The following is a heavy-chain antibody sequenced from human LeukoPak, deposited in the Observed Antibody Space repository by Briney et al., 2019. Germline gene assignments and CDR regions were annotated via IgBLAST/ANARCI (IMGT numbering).Heavy chain of an antibody. CDR3: ARDLGSRKNAFDI. V-gene: IGHV1-46*01. CDR1: GYTFTSYY. D-gene: IGHD3-10*01. Sequence: VASVKVSCKASGYTFTSYYMHWVRQAPGQGLKWMGIINPSGGSTSYAQKFQGRVTMTRDMSTSTVYMELSSLRSEDTAVYYCARDLGSRKNAFDIWGQGTMVTVSS. J-gene: IGHJ3*02. CDR2: INPSGGST.